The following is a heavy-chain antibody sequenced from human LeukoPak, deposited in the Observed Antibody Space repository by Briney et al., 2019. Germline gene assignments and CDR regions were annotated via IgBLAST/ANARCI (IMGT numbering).Heavy chain of an antibody. CDR3: AKGLDFGYSYALGPDQ. V-gene: IGHV3-9*01. J-gene: IGHJ5*02. D-gene: IGHD5-18*01. CDR2: ISWNSGNI. CDR1: GFTFDDYA. Sequence: PGGSLRLSCAASGFTFDDYAMHWVRHAPGKGLEWVSGISWNSGNIGYADSVKGRFTISRDNAKNSLYLQMNSLRTEDTALYYCAKGLDFGYSYALGPDQWGQGTLVIASS.